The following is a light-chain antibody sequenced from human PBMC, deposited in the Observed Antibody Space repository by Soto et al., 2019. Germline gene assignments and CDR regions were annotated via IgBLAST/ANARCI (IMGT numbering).Light chain of an antibody. CDR1: SNDIGAYNY. Sequence: QSSLTHPRSLSGSPGQSVTISCTGTSNDIGAYNYVSWYQQHPGRAPKVMIYDVNKRPSGVPDRFSGSKSANTASLTIFGLQAEDEADYYCCSYAPSYTFVFGTGTKVTVL. J-gene: IGLJ1*01. CDR2: DVN. V-gene: IGLV2-11*01. CDR3: CSYAPSYTFV.